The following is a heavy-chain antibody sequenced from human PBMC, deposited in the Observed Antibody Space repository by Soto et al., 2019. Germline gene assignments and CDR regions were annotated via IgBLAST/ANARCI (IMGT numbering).Heavy chain of an antibody. D-gene: IGHD1-1*01. Sequence: EVQLVDSGGGLVQPGGSLRLSCVASGFHFSSYWMSWVRQAPGKGLEWVANIKEDGSDKYYVDSVKGRFTVSRDNAKNSLYLQMNSLRVEDTAVYYCVVVSLACSWGQGTLVTVSS. J-gene: IGHJ5*02. CDR3: VVVSLACS. CDR2: IKEDGSDK. V-gene: IGHV3-7*01. CDR1: GFHFSSYW.